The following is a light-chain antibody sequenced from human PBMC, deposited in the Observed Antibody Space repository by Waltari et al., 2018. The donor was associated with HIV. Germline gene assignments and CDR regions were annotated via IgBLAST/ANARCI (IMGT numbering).Light chain of an antibody. CDR1: SGSVSSAYY. Sequence: QTVVTQEPSFSVSPGGTITLTCGLSSGSVSSAYYPSWYQQTTGQPPHTLIYNTDTRSSGVPDRFSGSIVGNKAALTITGAQSEDESDYYCLLYMASGRVFGGGTRLTVL. CDR2: NTD. V-gene: IGLV8-61*01. J-gene: IGLJ3*02. CDR3: LLYMASGRV.